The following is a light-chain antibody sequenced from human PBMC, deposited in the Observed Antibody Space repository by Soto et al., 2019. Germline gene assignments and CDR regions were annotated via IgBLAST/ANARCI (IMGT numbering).Light chain of an antibody. Sequence: QAVVTQEPSLTVSPGGTVTLTCGSSTGDVTSGHYPYWFQQKPGQAPRTLIYDTSNKHSWTPARFSGSLLGGKAALTLSGAQPEDEAEYYCLLSYSGARMVFGGGTQLTVL. CDR2: DTS. J-gene: IGLJ2*01. CDR1: TGDVTSGHY. CDR3: LLSYSGARMV. V-gene: IGLV7-46*01.